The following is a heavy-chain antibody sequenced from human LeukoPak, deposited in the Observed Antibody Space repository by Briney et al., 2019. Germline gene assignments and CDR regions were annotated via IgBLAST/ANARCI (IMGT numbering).Heavy chain of an antibody. CDR3: AKATTASPRNFDY. Sequence: GGSLRLSCAASGFTFSSYAMSWVRQAPGKGLEWVSSISTSGGSTYYADSVKGRFTISRDNSKNTLHLQMNSLRAKDTAVYYCAKATTASPRNFDYWGQGTLVTVSS. CDR1: GFTFSSYA. D-gene: IGHD2-21*02. J-gene: IGHJ4*02. CDR2: ISTSGGST. V-gene: IGHV3-23*01.